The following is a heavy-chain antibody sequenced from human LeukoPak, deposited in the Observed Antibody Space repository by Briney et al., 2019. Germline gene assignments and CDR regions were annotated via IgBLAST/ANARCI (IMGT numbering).Heavy chain of an antibody. CDR1: GGSISSYY. V-gene: IGHV4-59*01. J-gene: IGHJ4*02. D-gene: IGHD2-8*01. Sequence: SETLSLTCTVSGGSISSYYWSWIRQPPGKGLEGMGYIYYSGSTNYNPSLKVRVTISVDTSKNQFSLRLGSVTAAHTAGYYVAREVLGYCTNGVCYKGYSFDYWGQGTMVTVSS. CDR3: AREVLGYCTNGVCYKGYSFDY. CDR2: IYYSGST.